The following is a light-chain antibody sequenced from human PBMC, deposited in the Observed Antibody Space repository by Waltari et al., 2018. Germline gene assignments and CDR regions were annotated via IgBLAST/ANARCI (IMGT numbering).Light chain of an antibody. V-gene: IGKV1-39*01. CDR3: QQTYTSPQAT. CDR2: AAS. J-gene: IGKJ2*01. Sequence: DIQMTQSPASLSASVGDRVTMTCRAIQTISIFLNWYQQKPGKAPKLLISAASSLQTGVPSRFRGSGSGTEFTLTINSLQPEDFASYYCQQTYTSPQATFGQGTKLEIK. CDR1: QTISIF.